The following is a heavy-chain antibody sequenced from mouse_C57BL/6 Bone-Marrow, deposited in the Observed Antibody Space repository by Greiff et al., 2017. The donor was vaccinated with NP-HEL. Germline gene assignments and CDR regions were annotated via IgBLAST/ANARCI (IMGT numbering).Heavy chain of an antibody. CDR2: IYPRSGNT. J-gene: IGHJ1*03. Sequence: QVQLQQSGAELARPGASVKLSCKASGYTFTSYGISWVKQRTGQGLEWIGEIYPRSGNTYYNEKFKGKATLTADKSSSTAYMELRSLTSEDSAVYFCASTDYGSSPPWYFDVWGTGTTVTVSS. V-gene: IGHV1-81*01. CDR1: GYTFTSYG. D-gene: IGHD1-1*01. CDR3: ASTDYGSSPPWYFDV.